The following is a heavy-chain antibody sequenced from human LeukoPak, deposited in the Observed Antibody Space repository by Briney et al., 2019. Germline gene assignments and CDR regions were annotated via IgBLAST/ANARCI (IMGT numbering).Heavy chain of an antibody. J-gene: IGHJ4*02. D-gene: IGHD3-22*01. V-gene: IGHV4-39*01. CDR3: AHRGKWYYYDSSGLFDY. CDR2: IYYSGST. Sequence: SGTLSLTCTVSGGSISSSSYYWGWIRQPPGKGLEWIGSIYYSGSTYYNPSLKSRVTISVDTSKNQFSLKLSSVTAADTAVYYCAHRGKWYYYDSSGLFDYWGQGTLVTVSS. CDR1: GGSISSSSYY.